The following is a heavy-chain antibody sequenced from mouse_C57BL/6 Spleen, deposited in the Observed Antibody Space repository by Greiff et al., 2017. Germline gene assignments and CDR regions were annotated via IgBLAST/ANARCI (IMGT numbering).Heavy chain of an antibody. Sequence: VQLQQPGAELVKPGASVKLSCKASGYTFTSYWMPWVKQRPGQGLEWIGEIDPSDSYTNYNQKFKGKATLTVDTSSSTAYMQLSSLTSEDSAVYYCARSGSSYWYFDVWGTGTTVTVSS. J-gene: IGHJ1*03. CDR3: ARSGSSYWYFDV. CDR2: IDPSDSYT. CDR1: GYTFTSYW. V-gene: IGHV1-50*01. D-gene: IGHD1-1*01.